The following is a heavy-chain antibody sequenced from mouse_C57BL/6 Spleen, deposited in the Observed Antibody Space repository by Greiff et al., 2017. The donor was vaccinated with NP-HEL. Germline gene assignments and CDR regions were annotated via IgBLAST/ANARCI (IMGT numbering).Heavy chain of an antibody. J-gene: IGHJ2*01. CDR2: INPNNGGT. D-gene: IGHD1-1*01. Sequence: VQLKESGPELVKPGASVKIPCKASGYTFTDYNMDWVKQSHGKSLEWIGDINPNNGGTIYNQKFKGKATLTVDKSSSTAYMELRSRTSEDTAVYYCARYGYGSTPFDYWGQGTTLTVSS. CDR1: GYTFTDYN. V-gene: IGHV1-18*01. CDR3: ARYGYGSTPFDY.